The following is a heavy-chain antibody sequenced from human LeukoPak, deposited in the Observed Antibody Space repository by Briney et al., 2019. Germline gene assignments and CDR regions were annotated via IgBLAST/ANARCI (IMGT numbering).Heavy chain of an antibody. CDR2: ISAYNGNT. CDR1: GYTFTSYG. CDR3: AVVVLVTAEEYYYFDY. V-gene: IGHV1-18*01. J-gene: IGHJ4*02. Sequence: ASVKVSCKASGYTFTSYGISWVRQAPGQGLEWMGWISAYNGNTNYAQKLQGRVTMTTDTSTSTAYMELRSLRSDDTAVYYRAVVVLVTAEEYYYFDYWGQGTLVTVSS. D-gene: IGHD2-21*02.